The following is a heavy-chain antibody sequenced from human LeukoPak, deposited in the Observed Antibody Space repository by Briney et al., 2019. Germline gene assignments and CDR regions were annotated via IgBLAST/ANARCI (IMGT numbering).Heavy chain of an antibody. V-gene: IGHV3-21*04. CDR2: ITSSSSHI. J-gene: IGHJ3*01. CDR3: ARRSLTTGGHAFDV. Sequence: GGSLRLSCAACGFTFSHYTIGWVRQAPGKGLERVASITSSSSHIYYADSVKGRFTISRDNAKNSLYLQMSSLRAEDSAVYFCARRSLTTGGHAFDVWGQGTLVTVSS. D-gene: IGHD1-1*01. CDR1: GFTFSHYT.